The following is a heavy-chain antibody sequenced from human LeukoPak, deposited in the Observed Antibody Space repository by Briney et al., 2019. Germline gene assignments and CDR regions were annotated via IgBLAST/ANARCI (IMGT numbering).Heavy chain of an antibody. D-gene: IGHD3-10*01. J-gene: IGHJ4*02. CDR3: AKSLGAMVRGVIGY. V-gene: IGHV3-9*01. CDR2: ISWNSGSI. CDR1: GFTFDDYA. Sequence: GGSLRLSCAASGFTFDDYAMYWVRQAPGKGLEWVSGISWNSGSIDYADSVKGRFTISRDNAKSSLYLQMNSLRAEDTASYYCAKSLGAMVRGVIGYWGQGTLVTVSS.